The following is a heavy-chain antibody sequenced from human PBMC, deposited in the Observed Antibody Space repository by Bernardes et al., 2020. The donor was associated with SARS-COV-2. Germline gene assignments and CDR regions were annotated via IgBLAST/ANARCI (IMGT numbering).Heavy chain of an antibody. CDR2: INGDGSSI. CDR1: GISFSSLW. V-gene: IGHV3-74*01. CDR3: ARGSGNYYFDY. J-gene: IGHJ4*02. Sequence: GGSLRLSCAVSGISFSSLWMHWVRQAPGKGPVWVSRINGDGSSINYADSVKGRFTISRDNARNTLYLEMNSLRAEDTAVYYCARGSGNYYFDYWGQGTLVTVSS. D-gene: IGHD1-26*01.